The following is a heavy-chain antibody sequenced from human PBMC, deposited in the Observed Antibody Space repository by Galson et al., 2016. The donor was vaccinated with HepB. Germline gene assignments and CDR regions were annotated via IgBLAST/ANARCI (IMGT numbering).Heavy chain of an antibody. V-gene: IGHV4-59*11. J-gene: IGHJ3*01. Sequence: ETLSLTCAVSGASISGHYWSWIRQPPGKGLEWIGYVHYSGITNYDPSLKSRVSISIDTSKTHFSLRLTSLTVADTAIYYCARDGRAWVGLDVWGQGTMVTVSS. CDR2: VHYSGIT. D-gene: IGHD3/OR15-3a*01. CDR3: ARDGRAWVGLDV. CDR1: GASISGHY.